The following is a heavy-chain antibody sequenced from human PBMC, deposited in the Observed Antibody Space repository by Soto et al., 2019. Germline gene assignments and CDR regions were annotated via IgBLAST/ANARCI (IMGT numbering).Heavy chain of an antibody. D-gene: IGHD3-3*01. V-gene: IGHV3-49*03. CDR3: TRDLMYYDFWSGYYDYYYYGMDV. CDR2: IRSKAYGGTT. J-gene: IGHJ6*02. Sequence: HPGGSLRLSCTASGFTFGDYAMSWFRQAPGKGLEWVGFIRSKAYGGTTEYAASVKGRFTISRDDSKSIAYLQMNSLKTEDTAVYYCTRDLMYYDFWSGYYDYYYYGMDVWGQGTTVTVSS. CDR1: GFTFGDYA.